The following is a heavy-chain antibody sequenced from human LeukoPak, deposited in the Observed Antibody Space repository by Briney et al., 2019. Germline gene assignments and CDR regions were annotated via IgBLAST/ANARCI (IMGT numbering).Heavy chain of an antibody. CDR2: ISFSSTHI. D-gene: IGHD3-10*01. V-gene: IGHV3-21*04. CDR3: AKRGMRYYGSGSPLDS. Sequence: PGGSLRLSCAASGFIFSNYGMSWVRQAPGKGLEWVSSISFSSTHIYYADSIQGRFTISRDNAENSLYLQMNSLRAEDTAVYYCAKRGMRYYGSGSPLDSGGQGTLATVS. CDR1: GFIFSNYG. J-gene: IGHJ4*02.